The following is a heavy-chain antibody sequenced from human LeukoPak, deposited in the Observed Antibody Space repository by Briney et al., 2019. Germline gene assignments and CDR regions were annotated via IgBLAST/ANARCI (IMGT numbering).Heavy chain of an antibody. CDR3: SILWPGEFYYGMDV. CDR1: GYSFTSYW. D-gene: IGHD2-21*01. Sequence: GESLRISCKGSGYSFTSYWISWVRQMPGKGLEWMGRIDPSDSYTNYSPSFQGHATISADKSISTAYLQWSSLKASDTAMYYCSILWPGEFYYGMDVWGQGTTVTVSS. CDR2: IDPSDSYT. J-gene: IGHJ6*02. V-gene: IGHV5-10-1*01.